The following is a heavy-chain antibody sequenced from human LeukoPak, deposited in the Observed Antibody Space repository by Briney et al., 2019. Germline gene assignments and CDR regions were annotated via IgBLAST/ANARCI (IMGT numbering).Heavy chain of an antibody. CDR3: ARVILDYGGSQVFDY. CDR1: GYTFTSYG. CDR2: ISAYNGNT. D-gene: IGHD3-16*01. J-gene: IGHJ4*02. V-gene: IGHV1-18*01. Sequence: ASVKVSCKASGYTFTSYGISWVRQAPGQGLEWMGWISAYNGNTNYAQKLQGRVTMTTDTSTSTAYMELRSLRSDDTAVYYCARVILDYGGSQVFDYWGQGTLVTVSS.